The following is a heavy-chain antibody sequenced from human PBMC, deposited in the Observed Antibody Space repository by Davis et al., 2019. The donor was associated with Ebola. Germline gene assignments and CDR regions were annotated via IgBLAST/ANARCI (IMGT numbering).Heavy chain of an antibody. D-gene: IGHD3-10*01. J-gene: IGHJ4*02. Sequence: TFSSYWMSWVRQPPGKGLEWFGSIYYSGSTYYNPSLKSRVTISVDTSKNQFSLKLSSVTAADTAVYYCARVGGGLDYWGQGTLVTVSS. V-gene: IGHV4-39*01. CDR2: IYYSGST. CDR3: ARVGGGLDY. CDR1: TFSSYW.